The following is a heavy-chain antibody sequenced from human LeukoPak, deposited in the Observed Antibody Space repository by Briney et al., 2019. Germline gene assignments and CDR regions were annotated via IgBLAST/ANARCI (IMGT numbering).Heavy chain of an antibody. CDR2: ISSNGGST. CDR1: GFTFSSYA. D-gene: IGHD6-19*01. CDR3: ARHSSGWYDGAFDI. J-gene: IGHJ3*02. V-gene: IGHV3-64*01. Sequence: PGGSLRLSCAPSGFTFSSYAMHWVRQAPGKGLEYVSAISSNGGSTYYANSVKGRFTISRDNSKNTLYLQMGSLRAEDMAVYYCARHSSGWYDGAFDIWRQGTMVTVSS.